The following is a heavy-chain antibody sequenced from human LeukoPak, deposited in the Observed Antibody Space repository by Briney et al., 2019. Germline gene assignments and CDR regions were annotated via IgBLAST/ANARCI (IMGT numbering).Heavy chain of an antibody. Sequence: GGSLRLSCAASGFTFNNSWMHWVRQAPGKGLMWVSRINSDGTSTSYADSVKGRCTISRDNAKNTLYLQMNSLRAEDTAVYYCARPLGPRNTVTTPAPFDYWGQGTLVTVSS. V-gene: IGHV3-74*01. CDR1: GFTFNNSW. CDR2: INSDGTST. CDR3: ARPLGPRNTVTTPAPFDY. D-gene: IGHD4-17*01. J-gene: IGHJ4*02.